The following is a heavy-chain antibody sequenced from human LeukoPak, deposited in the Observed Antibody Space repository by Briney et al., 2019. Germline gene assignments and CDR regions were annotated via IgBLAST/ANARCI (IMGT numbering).Heavy chain of an antibody. D-gene: IGHD2-15*01. CDR1: GGSISSSNW. CDR2: IFHSGST. Sequence: SGTLSLTCAVSGGSISSSNWWSWVRQPPGKGLEWIGEIFHSGSTNYNPSLKSRVTISVDKSKNQFSLKLNSVTAADTAVYYCARSVEGYCRGGSCYSYSYYMDVWGKGTTVTVSS. CDR3: ARSVEGYCRGGSCYSYSYYMDV. J-gene: IGHJ6*03. V-gene: IGHV4-4*02.